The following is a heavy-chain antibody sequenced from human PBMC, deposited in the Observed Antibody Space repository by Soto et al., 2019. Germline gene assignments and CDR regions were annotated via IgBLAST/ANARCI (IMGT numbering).Heavy chain of an antibody. CDR3: ARSVRGYSGYSGY. Sequence: QVQLVESGGGLVKPGGCLRLSCAASGFTFSDYYMSWIRQAPGKGLEWVSYISSSGSDTNYADSVKGRFTVSRDNAKNALYLQMNSLRAEDTAVYYCARSVRGYSGYSGYWGQGTLVTVSS. CDR2: ISSSGSDT. D-gene: IGHD5-12*01. V-gene: IGHV3-11*05. J-gene: IGHJ4*02. CDR1: GFTFSDYY.